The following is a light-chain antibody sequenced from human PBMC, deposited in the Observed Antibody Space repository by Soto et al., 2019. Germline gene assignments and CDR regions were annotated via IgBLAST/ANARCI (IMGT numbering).Light chain of an antibody. CDR2: EVS. CDR1: SSDVGGYHY. Sequence: QSVLTQPAYVSGSPGQSITISCTGTSSDVGGYHYVSWYQQHPGNAPKRLNSEVSNRPSGVSNRFAGSKSGNPASLAISGLQGEDEAYYYCSSHRCISTLGLGTGTKLTVL. CDR3: SSHRCISTLG. V-gene: IGLV2-14*01. J-gene: IGLJ1*01.